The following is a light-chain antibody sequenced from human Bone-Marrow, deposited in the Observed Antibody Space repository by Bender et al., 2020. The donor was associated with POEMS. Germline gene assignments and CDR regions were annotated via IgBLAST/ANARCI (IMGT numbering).Light chain of an antibody. J-gene: IGLJ3*02. Sequence: SVLTQPPSVSGAPGQRVTISCSGISSNIGADYGVHWYQQFPGTAPKLLIFGDNNRPSGVPDRFSGSKSGTSASLAITGLQAEDEGDYYCQSYDNSLGGWVFGGGTKLTVL. CDR3: QSYDNSLGGWV. CDR2: GDN. V-gene: IGLV1-40*01. CDR1: SSNIGADYG.